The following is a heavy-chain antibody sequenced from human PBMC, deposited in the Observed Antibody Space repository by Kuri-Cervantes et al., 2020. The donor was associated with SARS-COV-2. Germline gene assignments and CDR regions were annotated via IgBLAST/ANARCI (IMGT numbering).Heavy chain of an antibody. Sequence: GGSLRLSCAASGFTFSSYAMSWVRQAPGKGLEWVSAISGSGGSTYYADSVKGRFTNSRGNSKNTLYLQMNSLRAEDTAVYYCARSRGGGYCSSTSCYAGFDAFDIWGQGTMVTVSS. CDR3: ARSRGGGYCSSTSCYAGFDAFDI. V-gene: IGHV3-23*01. D-gene: IGHD2-2*01. J-gene: IGHJ3*02. CDR1: GFTFSSYA. CDR2: ISGSGGST.